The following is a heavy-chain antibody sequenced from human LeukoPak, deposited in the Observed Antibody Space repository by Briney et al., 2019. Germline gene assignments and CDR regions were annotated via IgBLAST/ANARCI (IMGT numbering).Heavy chain of an antibody. CDR3: AKEGRDGFNYDY. D-gene: IGHD5-24*01. V-gene: IGHV3-30*18. CDR1: RSTFSSYG. CDR2: ISYDGSNK. Sequence: GRSLRLSCAASRSTFSSYGMHWVRQAPGKGLKWVAVISYDGSNKYYADSVKGRFTVSRDNSKNTLYLQMNSLRAEDTAVYYCAKEGRDGFNYDYWGQGTLVTVSS. J-gene: IGHJ4*02.